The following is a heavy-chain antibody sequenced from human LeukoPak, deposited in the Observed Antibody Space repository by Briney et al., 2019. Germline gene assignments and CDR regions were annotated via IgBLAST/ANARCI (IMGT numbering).Heavy chain of an antibody. CDR2: MWYDGSNK. D-gene: IGHD5-12*01. V-gene: IGHV3-33*01. J-gene: IGHJ4*02. Sequence: GGSLRLSCAASGFTFSSYGMHWVRQAPGKGLEWVAVMWYDGSNKYYADSVKGRFTISRDNSKNTLYLQMNSLRAEDTAVYYCTRRGYSGYDYYYFDYWGQGTLVTVSS. CDR3: TRRGYSGYDYYYFDY. CDR1: GFTFSSYG.